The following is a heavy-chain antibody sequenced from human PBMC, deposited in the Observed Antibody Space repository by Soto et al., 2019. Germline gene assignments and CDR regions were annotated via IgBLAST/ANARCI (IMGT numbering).Heavy chain of an antibody. J-gene: IGHJ4*02. V-gene: IGHV1-18*04. Sequence: ASEQVSCKDSGCRFTSYGISWVRQAPGQGVEWMGWVSAYNDNTNYAQKLHGTVTMTTDPSTSTPYMELRTLRSDDTAVYYCAGDWVAYGSGTYYLDYWGQGTLVTVSS. CDR3: AGDWVAYGSGTYYLDY. D-gene: IGHD3-10*01. CDR1: GCRFTSYG. CDR2: VSAYNDNT.